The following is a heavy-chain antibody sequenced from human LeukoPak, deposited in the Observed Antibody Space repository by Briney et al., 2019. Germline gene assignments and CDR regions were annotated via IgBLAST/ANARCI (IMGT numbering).Heavy chain of an antibody. CDR3: ARGPYYGSGTTKTAFDI. CDR2: LSTSGST. V-gene: IGHV4-4*07. J-gene: IGHJ3*02. Sequence: PSETLSLTCTVSGDSISGYYWSWIRQPAGRGLEWVGRLSTSGSTKYNPSLESRVTMSLDTSKNQFSLNLNSVTAADTAVYYCARGPYYGSGTTKTAFDIWGQGTMVIVSS. D-gene: IGHD3-10*01. CDR1: GDSISGYY.